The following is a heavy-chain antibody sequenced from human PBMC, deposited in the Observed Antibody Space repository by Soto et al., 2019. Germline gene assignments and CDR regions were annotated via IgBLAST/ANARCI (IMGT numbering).Heavy chain of an antibody. V-gene: IGHV3-30-3*01. Sequence: QVQLVESGGGVVQPGRSLRLSCAASGFTFSSYAMHWVRQAPGKGLEWVAVISYDGSNKYYADSVKGRFTISRDNSKNTLYLQMNSLRAEATAVYYCARSPSIAVAADWGQGTLVTVSS. CDR2: ISYDGSNK. CDR1: GFTFSSYA. D-gene: IGHD6-19*01. CDR3: ARSPSIAVAAD. J-gene: IGHJ4*02.